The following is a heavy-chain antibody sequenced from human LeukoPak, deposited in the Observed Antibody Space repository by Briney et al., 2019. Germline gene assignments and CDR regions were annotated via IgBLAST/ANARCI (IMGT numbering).Heavy chain of an antibody. Sequence: SETLSLTCAVYGGSFSGYYWSWIRQPPGKGLEWIGEINHSGSTNYNPSLKSRVTISVDTSKNQFSLKLSSVTAADTAVYYCARGHYGSGSYYRTGKNWFDPRGQGTLVTVSS. J-gene: IGHJ5*02. CDR1: GGSFSGYY. CDR2: INHSGST. D-gene: IGHD3-10*01. CDR3: ARGHYGSGSYYRTGKNWFDP. V-gene: IGHV4-34*01.